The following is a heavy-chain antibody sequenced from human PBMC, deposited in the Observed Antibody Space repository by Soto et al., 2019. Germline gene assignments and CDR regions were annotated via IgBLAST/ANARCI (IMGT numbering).Heavy chain of an antibody. CDR3: AKDHSSIAVAGTFDP. Sequence: SLSLSCAASGFTFDDYAIHWVRQAPGKGLEWVSGISWNSGSIGYADSVKGRFTISRDNAKNSLYLQMNSLRAEDTALYYCAKDHSSIAVAGTFDPWGQGTLVTVYS. V-gene: IGHV3-9*01. J-gene: IGHJ5*02. CDR2: ISWNSGSI. CDR1: GFTFDDYA. D-gene: IGHD6-19*01.